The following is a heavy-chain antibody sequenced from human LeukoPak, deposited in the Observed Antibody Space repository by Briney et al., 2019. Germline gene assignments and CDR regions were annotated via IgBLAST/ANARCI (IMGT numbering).Heavy chain of an antibody. V-gene: IGHV3-11*01. J-gene: IGHJ4*02. CDR1: GFTFSDYY. CDR3: ARGRYCSSTSCYSEDIGDY. D-gene: IGHD2-2*02. CDR2: ISSSGSTI. Sequence: PGGSLRLSCAASGFTFSDYYMSWIRQAPGKGLEWVSYISSSGSTIYYADSVKGRFTISRDNAKNSLYLQMNSLRAEDTAVYYCARGRYCSSTSCYSEDIGDYWGQGTLVTVSS.